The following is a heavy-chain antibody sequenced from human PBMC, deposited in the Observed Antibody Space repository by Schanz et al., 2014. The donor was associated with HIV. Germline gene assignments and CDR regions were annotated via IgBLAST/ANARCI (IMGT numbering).Heavy chain of an antibody. CDR2: LSESGGRT. J-gene: IGHJ4*02. V-gene: IGHV3-23*01. CDR3: AKPEYDSSGNSQSHFDY. Sequence: ESGGGVVQPGRSLRLSCTASGFTFSNYAMTWVRQAPGKGLEWVSSLSESGGRTYYADSVNGRFTISRDNSKNTLYLQMTTLRTEDTAVYYCAKPEYDSSGNSQSHFDYWGQGTLVTVSS. CDR1: GFTFSNYA. D-gene: IGHD3-22*01.